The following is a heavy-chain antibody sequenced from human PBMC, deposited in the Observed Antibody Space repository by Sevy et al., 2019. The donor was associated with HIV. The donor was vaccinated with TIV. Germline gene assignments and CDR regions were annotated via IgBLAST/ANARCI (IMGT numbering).Heavy chain of an antibody. CDR2: INSDEGST. CDR1: GFTLSSYW. CDR3: ARGGPGGAFRI. V-gene: IGHV3-74*01. Sequence: GGSLRLSCAASGFTLSSYWMHWVRQVPGKGLVWVSRINSDEGSTTYADSVKGRVIISTDNAKNTLYLQMNSLRVDDTAVYYCARGGPGGAFRIWGQGTMVTVSS. J-gene: IGHJ3*02. D-gene: IGHD2-2*01.